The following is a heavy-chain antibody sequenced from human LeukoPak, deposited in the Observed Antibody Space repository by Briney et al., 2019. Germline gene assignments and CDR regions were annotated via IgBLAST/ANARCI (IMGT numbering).Heavy chain of an antibody. CDR1: GGYTITNGHY. CDR3: ARERSSSGGHNWFDP. CDR2: VYYTGVT. J-gene: IGHJ5*02. Sequence: SETLSLTCTVSGGYTITNGHYWGWIRQPPGKGLEWIGSVYYTGVTSTNPFFRSRMSISVDTSKNPFSLNLTSVTAADAAVYYCARERSSSGGHNWFDPWGQGTLVTVSS. D-gene: IGHD4-23*01. V-gene: IGHV4-39*07.